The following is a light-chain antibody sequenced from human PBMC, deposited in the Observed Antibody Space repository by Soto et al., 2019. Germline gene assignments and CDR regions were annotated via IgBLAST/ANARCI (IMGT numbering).Light chain of an antibody. CDR2: QDS. CDR1: NLGDKF. Sequence: SYELTQPPSVTVSPGQTASITCSGDNLGDKFVCWYQQRPGQSPVLVIFQDSKRPSGIPERFSGSNSGNTATLTISGTRAMDEADYSCQAWDSGIVVFGGGTKLTVL. CDR3: QAWDSGIVV. V-gene: IGLV3-1*01. J-gene: IGLJ3*02.